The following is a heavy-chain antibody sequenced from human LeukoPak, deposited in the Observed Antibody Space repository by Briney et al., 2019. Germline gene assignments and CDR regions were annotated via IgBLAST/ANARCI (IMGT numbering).Heavy chain of an antibody. V-gene: IGHV3-30*02. CDR2: IRYDGSNK. J-gene: IGHJ4*02. D-gene: IGHD3-22*01. CDR1: GFTFSSYG. CDR3: AKDPTLNYYYDSSGPWVH. Sequence: PGGSLRLSCAASGFTFSSYGMDWVRQAPGKGLEWVAFIRYDGSNKYYADSVKGRFTISRDNSNNTLYLQMNSLRAEVTAVYYCAKDPTLNYYYDSSGPWVHWGQGTLVTVSS.